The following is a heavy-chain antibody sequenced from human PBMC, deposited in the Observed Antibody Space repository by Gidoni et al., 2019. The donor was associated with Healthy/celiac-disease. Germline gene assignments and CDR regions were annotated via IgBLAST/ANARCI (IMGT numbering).Heavy chain of an antibody. D-gene: IGHD6-6*01. Sequence: EVQLVESGGGLVQPGRSLSISCAASGFTFDDYAMHWVRQAPGKGLGWVSGISWNSGSIGYEDSVKGRFTISRDNAKNSLYLQMNSLRAEDTALYYCAKDLYSSSSTLYYYYYGMDVWGQGTTVTVSS. CDR3: AKDLYSSSSTLYYYYYGMDV. CDR1: GFTFDDYA. J-gene: IGHJ6*02. CDR2: ISWNSGSI. V-gene: IGHV3-9*01.